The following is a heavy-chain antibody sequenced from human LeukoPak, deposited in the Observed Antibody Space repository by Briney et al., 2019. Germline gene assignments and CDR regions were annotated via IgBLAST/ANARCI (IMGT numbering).Heavy chain of an antibody. CDR2: IKSKTDGGTT. D-gene: IGHD3-22*01. Sequence: GGSLRLSCSASGFTFSKYDMHWVRQAPGKGLEWVGRIKSKTDGGTTDYAAPVKGRFTISRDDSKNTLYLQMNSLKTEDTAVYYCTTDQDYYDSSGYYRDAFDIWGQGTMVTVSS. V-gene: IGHV3-15*01. CDR1: GFTFSKYD. CDR3: TTDQDYYDSSGYYRDAFDI. J-gene: IGHJ3*02.